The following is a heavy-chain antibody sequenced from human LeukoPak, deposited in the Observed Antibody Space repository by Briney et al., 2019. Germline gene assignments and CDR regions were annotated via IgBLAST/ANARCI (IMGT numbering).Heavy chain of an antibody. V-gene: IGHV3-53*01. CDR1: GFTVGSNY. CDR2: IYSGGST. Sequence: PGGSLRLSCAASGFTVGSNYMSWVRQAPGKGLEWVSVIYSGGSTYYADSVKGRFTISRDNSKNTLYLQMNSLRAEDTAVYYCAIPGIAAAGRIRQVKHFDYWGQGTLVIASS. CDR3: AIPGIAAAGRIRQVKHFDY. J-gene: IGHJ4*02. D-gene: IGHD6-13*01.